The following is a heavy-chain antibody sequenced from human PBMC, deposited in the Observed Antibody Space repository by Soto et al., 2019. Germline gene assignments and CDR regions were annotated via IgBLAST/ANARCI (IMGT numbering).Heavy chain of an antibody. V-gene: IGHV1-69*12. CDR1: GGTFSSYA. D-gene: IGHD2-15*01. J-gene: IGHJ4*02. CDR3: SRATHYCSGGSCHGG. Sequence: QVQLVQSGAEVKKPGSSVKVSCKASGGTFSSYAISWVRQAPGQGLEWMGGIIPIFGTANYAQKFQGRVTITADEATSTAYMELSSLRSEDTAVYYCSRATHYCSGGSCHGGWGQGTLVTVSS. CDR2: IIPIFGTA.